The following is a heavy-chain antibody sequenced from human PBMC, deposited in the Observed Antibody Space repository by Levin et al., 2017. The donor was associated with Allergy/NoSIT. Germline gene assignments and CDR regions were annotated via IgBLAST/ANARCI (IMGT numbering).Heavy chain of an antibody. CDR2: IRSKVDNYAT. CDR3: TRLSDIAPTGHDY. CDR1: GFTFSDSA. D-gene: IGHD6-13*01. J-gene: IGHJ4*02. V-gene: IGHV3-73*01. Sequence: GGSLRLSCAASGFTFSDSAVHWVRQASGKGLEWVGRIRSKVDNYATAYAASVRGRFTISRDDSTNTAYLQMNSLSTEDTAVYYCTRLSDIAPTGHDYWGQGTLVTVSS.